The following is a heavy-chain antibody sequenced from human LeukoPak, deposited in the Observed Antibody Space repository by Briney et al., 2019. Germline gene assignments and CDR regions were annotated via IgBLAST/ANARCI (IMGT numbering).Heavy chain of an antibody. CDR2: IYYSGST. V-gene: IGHV4-31*03. CDR3: ARYTVCPTVTTEMGFDY. CDR1: GGSISSGGYY. Sequence: PSETLSLTCTVSGGSISSGGYYWSWIRQHPGKGLEWIVYIYYSGSTYYNPSLKSRVTISVNTSKNQFSLKLSSVTAADTAVYYCARYTVCPTVTTEMGFDYWGQGTLVTVSS. J-gene: IGHJ4*02. D-gene: IGHD4-17*01.